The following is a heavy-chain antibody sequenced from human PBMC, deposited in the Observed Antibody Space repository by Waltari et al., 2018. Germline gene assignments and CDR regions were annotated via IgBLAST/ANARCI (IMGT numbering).Heavy chain of an antibody. CDR3: ARDLRHPSYYDFSFDT. J-gene: IGHJ5*02. CDR1: GGSINSEFYY. D-gene: IGHD3-3*01. V-gene: IGHV4-61*02. CDR2: IYTVGDT. Sequence: VELQESGPGLVKPSQTLSLTCSVSGGSINSEFYYWNWTRQPAGKGLEWIGRIYTVGDTKSNPSLNTRVSISVDTSRNQFSLKLTSVTAADTAVYYCARDLRHPSYYDFSFDTWGQGSLVTVSS.